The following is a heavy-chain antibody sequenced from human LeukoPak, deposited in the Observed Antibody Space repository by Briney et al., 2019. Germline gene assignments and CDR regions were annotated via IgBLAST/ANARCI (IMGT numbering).Heavy chain of an antibody. CDR1: GYTFTSYY. CDR3: ARVGRRWLQPYLDY. CDR2: INPSGGST. J-gene: IGHJ4*02. V-gene: IGHV1-46*01. Sequence: ASVKVSCKASGYTFTSYYMHWVRQAPGQGLEWMGIINPSGGSTSYAQKFQGRVTMTRDMSTSTVYMELRSLRSDDTAVYYCARVGRRWLQPYLDYWGQGTLVTVSS. D-gene: IGHD5-24*01.